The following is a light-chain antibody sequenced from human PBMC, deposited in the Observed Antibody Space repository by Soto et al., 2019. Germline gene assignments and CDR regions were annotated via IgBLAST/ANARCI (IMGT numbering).Light chain of an antibody. CDR3: QQYGSSPKT. CDR2: GVS. Sequence: EIGLTQSPGTLSLSPGERATLSFRASQSVSSNYFAWYQQKPGQAPRLLIYGVSSRATGIPDRFSGSGSGTDFTLTISRLEPEDFAVYYCQQYGSSPKTFGQGTKVDIK. V-gene: IGKV3-20*01. CDR1: QSVSSNY. J-gene: IGKJ1*01.